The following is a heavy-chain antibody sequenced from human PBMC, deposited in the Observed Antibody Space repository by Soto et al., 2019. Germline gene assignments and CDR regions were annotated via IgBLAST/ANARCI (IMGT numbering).Heavy chain of an antibody. CDR1: GFTFSSYW. CDR3: VRGRSMDV. V-gene: IGHV3-7*01. CDR2: IKQDGSEK. J-gene: IGHJ6*02. Sequence: EVQLVESGGDLVQPGGSLRLSCAASGFTFSSYWMTWVRQAPGKGLEWVANIKQDGSEKYYVDSVKGRFTISRDNAKKSLYLQMNSLRAEDMAVYYCVRGRSMDVWGRGTTVTVSS.